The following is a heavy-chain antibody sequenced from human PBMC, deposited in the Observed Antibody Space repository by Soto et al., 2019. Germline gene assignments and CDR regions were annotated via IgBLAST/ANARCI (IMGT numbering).Heavy chain of an antibody. CDR3: ARDRFGPEYCSSTSCPTGWFDP. Sequence: ASVKVSCKASGGTFSSYAISWVRQAPGQGLEWMGGIIPIFGTANYAQKFQGRVTITADESTSTAYMELSSLRSEDTAVYYCARDRFGPEYCSSTSCPTGWFDPWGQGTLVTVSS. J-gene: IGHJ5*02. CDR1: GGTFSSYA. V-gene: IGHV1-69*13. D-gene: IGHD2-2*01. CDR2: IIPIFGTA.